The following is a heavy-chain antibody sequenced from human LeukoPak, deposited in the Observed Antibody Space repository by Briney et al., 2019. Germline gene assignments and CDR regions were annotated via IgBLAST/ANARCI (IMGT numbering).Heavy chain of an antibody. CDR2: ISSSSSYI. CDR1: GFTFSSYS. CDR3: ARGLVGGHNRFDP. Sequence: GGSLRLSCAASGFTFSSYSMNWVRQAPGKGLDWVSFISSSSSYIYYADSVKGRFTISRDNAKNCLYLQMNSLRVEDTAVYFCARGLVGGHNRFDPWGQGTLVTVSS. J-gene: IGHJ5*02. D-gene: IGHD3-16*01. V-gene: IGHV3-21*01.